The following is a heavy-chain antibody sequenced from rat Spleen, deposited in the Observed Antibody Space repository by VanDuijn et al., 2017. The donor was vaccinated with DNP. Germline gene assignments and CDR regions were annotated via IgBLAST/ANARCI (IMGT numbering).Heavy chain of an antibody. CDR2: IPSSGDST. J-gene: IGHJ3*01. CDR1: RFTFNNFW. D-gene: IGHD1-1*01. Sequence: EVQLVESGGDLVQPGRSLRLSCVASRFTFNNFWMTWFRPVPRKGREWVASIPSSGDSTYYPDSVKVRFTISRDIAKNTLYLQMNSLSSEDTATYYCAIYFYSGDNWFGYWGQGTLVTVSS. V-gene: IGHV5-31*01. CDR3: AIYFYSGDNWFGY.